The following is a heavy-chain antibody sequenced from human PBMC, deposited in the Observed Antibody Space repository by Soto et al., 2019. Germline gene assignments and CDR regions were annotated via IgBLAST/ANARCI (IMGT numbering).Heavy chain of an antibody. V-gene: IGHV3-30*18. CDR1: GFTFSSYS. J-gene: IGHJ5*02. CDR3: VKPKEHFYDSSPGET. Sequence: GGSLRLSCAASGFTFSSYSMNWVRQAPGKGLEWVAIISFDGNNKYYSDSVKGRFTISRDNSKNMVFLQMNSLRPEDTAVYYCVKPKEHFYDSSPGETWGQGTPVTVSS. CDR2: ISFDGNNK. D-gene: IGHD3-22*01.